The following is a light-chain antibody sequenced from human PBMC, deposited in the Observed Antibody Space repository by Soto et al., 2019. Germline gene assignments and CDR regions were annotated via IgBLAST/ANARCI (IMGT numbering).Light chain of an antibody. Sequence: QSSLTQPPSASGTPGQSVTISCAGTSSDVGGYNYVSWYQQHPGKAPRLMIYEVNKRPSGVPDRFSGSKSGNTASLTVSGLQAEDEADYYCSSYAGSNNLVFGTGTKLTV. J-gene: IGLJ1*01. CDR2: EVN. CDR3: SSYAGSNNLV. CDR1: SSDVGGYNY. V-gene: IGLV2-8*01.